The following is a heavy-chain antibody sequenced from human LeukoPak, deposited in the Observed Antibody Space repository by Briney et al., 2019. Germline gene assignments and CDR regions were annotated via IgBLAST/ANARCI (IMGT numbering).Heavy chain of an antibody. CDR2: IWYDGSNK. D-gene: IGHD3-22*01. J-gene: IGHJ4*02. CDR3: ATDVQGDYYDGGSYGSFDF. V-gene: IGHV3-33*08. Sequence: GGSLRLSCAASEFTLSSYGMHWVRQAPGKGLEWVAVIWYDGSNKYYADSVKGRFTVSRDNSKNTVYLQMNSLRAEDTALYSCATDVQGDYYDGGSYGSFDFWGQGTLVTVSS. CDR1: EFTLSSYG.